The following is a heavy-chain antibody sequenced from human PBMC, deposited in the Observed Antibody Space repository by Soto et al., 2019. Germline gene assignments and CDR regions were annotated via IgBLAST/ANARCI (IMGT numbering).Heavy chain of an antibody. V-gene: IGHV1-8*01. Sequence: QVQLVQSGAEVKKPGASVKVSCKASGYIFSTYDINWVRQAPGRGLEWMGWLNPNSGNTGYAQKFQGRVTMTRNTSINTAYMELSSLGSEDTAVYYCARDHRYNWNDEAWFDPWGQGTLVTVSS. D-gene: IGHD1-20*01. CDR1: GYIFSTYD. CDR3: ARDHRYNWNDEAWFDP. J-gene: IGHJ5*02. CDR2: LNPNSGNT.